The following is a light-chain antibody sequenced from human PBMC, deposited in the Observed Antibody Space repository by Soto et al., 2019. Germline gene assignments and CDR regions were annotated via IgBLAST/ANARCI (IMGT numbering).Light chain of an antibody. CDR3: QQYSSTFWT. J-gene: IGKJ1*01. CDR1: QSISSSY. V-gene: IGKV3-20*01. Sequence: EIVLTQSPGTLSLSPGERTTLSCRASQSISSSYLAWYQLKPGQAPRLLVYGASSRATGIPDRFSGSGSGTDFTLTISRLEPEDFALYYCQQYSSTFWTLGQGTKVEIK. CDR2: GAS.